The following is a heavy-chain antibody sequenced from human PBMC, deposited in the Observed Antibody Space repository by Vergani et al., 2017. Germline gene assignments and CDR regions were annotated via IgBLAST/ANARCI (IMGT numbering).Heavy chain of an antibody. V-gene: IGHV3-33*01. Sequence: QVQLVESGGGVVQPGRSLRLSCAASGFTFSSYGMHWVRQAPGKGLEWVAVIWYDGSNKYYADSVKGRFTLSRDNSKNTLYLQMNSLRAEDTAVYYCARAGRLGYCSGGSGSDCDYYYMDVWGKGTTVTVSS. CDR3: ARAGRLGYCSGGSGSDCDYYYMDV. J-gene: IGHJ6*03. CDR2: IWYDGSNK. D-gene: IGHD2-15*01. CDR1: GFTFSSYG.